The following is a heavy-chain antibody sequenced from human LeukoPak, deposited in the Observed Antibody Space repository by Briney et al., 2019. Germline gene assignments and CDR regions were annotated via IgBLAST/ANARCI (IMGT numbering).Heavy chain of an antibody. CDR1: GYTLSGYY. J-gene: IGHJ4*02. CDR2: INPNSGGT. V-gene: IGHV1-2*02. CDR3: ARVPLGYCNSASCYDS. Sequence: GASVKVSCKASGYTLSGYYIHWVRQAPRQGLEWMGWINPNSGGTNSARKFQGRVTMTRATSINTAYMELTSLRSDDTAVYYCARVPLGYCNSASCYDSWGQGTLVTVSS. D-gene: IGHD2-2*01.